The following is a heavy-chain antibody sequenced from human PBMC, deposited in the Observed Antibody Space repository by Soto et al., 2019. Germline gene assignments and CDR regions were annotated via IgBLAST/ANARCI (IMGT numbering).Heavy chain of an antibody. CDR3: ARDQHYAFAY. CDR2: IRSSTSTI. CDR1: GFTFSTSN. J-gene: IGHJ4*02. Sequence: GGSLRLSCAASGFTFSTSNMNWVRQAPGKGLEWVSYIRSSTSTIQYADSVKGRFTISTDNAKNSLYLQMNGLRAEDTAVYYCARDQHYAFAYCGQGTLVPVSS. V-gene: IGHV3-48*01. D-gene: IGHD2-2*01.